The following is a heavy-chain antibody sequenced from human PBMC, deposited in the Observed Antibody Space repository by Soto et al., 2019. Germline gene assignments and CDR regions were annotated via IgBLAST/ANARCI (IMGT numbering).Heavy chain of an antibody. D-gene: IGHD3-10*01. V-gene: IGHV4-34*01. Sequence: SETLSLTCAVYGGSFSGYYWSWIRRPPGRGLEWIGEINHSGTTNNNPSLKSRVTISVDTSKNQFSLKVSSVTAADTAVYYCARDSGYYGMDVWGQGTTVTVSS. CDR1: GGSFSGYY. CDR3: ARDSGYYGMDV. J-gene: IGHJ6*02. CDR2: INHSGTT.